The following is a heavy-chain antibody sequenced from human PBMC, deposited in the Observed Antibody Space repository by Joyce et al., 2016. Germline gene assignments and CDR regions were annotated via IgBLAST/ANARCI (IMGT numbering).Heavy chain of an antibody. V-gene: IGHV4-34*12. CDR1: GGSFSFYY. CDR3: ARRGGLDGVFDYYYMDV. J-gene: IGHJ6*03. CDR2: SMHTEST. Sequence: QVQLQQWGAGLLKPSETLSLTCAVYGGSFSFYYWNWIRHHPGKGLEWIGESMHTESTNYNPSLKSRCTISVDTSKNQFSLRLSSMTAADTAVYYCARRGGLDGVFDYYYMDVWGKGTTVTVSS. D-gene: IGHD4-17*01.